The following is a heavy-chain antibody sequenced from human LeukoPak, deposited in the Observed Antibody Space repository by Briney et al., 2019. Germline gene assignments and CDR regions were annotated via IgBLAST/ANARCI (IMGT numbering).Heavy chain of an antibody. J-gene: IGHJ5*02. Sequence: PSETLSLTCTVSGDSISTTTSYWGWIRQPPGKGLEWIGSVYYSGSTFYNPSLTSRVGTAVDTSKNQFSLKLTSVTAADTAIYYCARHVPDNRFDPWGQGSLVTVSS. V-gene: IGHV4-39*01. CDR3: ARHVPDNRFDP. D-gene: IGHD3-10*02. CDR1: GDSISTTTSY. CDR2: VYYSGST.